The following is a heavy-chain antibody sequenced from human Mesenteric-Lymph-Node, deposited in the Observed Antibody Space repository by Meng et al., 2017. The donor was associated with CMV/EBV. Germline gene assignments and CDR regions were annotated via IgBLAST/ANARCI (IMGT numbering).Heavy chain of an antibody. CDR2: ISSSGGSS. D-gene: IGHD3-16*01. Sequence: GESLKISCAASGFTFNNYAMTWVRQAPGKGLEWVSSISSSGGSSYYADSVKGRFTISRDNSKNTLYLQMNSLRAEDTAVYYCAGLTSMITFGGSLGWGQGTLVTVSS. CDR3: AGLTSMITFGGSLG. CDR1: GFTFNNYA. J-gene: IGHJ4*02. V-gene: IGHV3-23*01.